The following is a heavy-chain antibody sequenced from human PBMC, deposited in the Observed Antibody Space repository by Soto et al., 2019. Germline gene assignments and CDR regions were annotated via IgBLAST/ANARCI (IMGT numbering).Heavy chain of an antibody. V-gene: IGHV3-30-3*01. D-gene: IGHD2-2*03. CDR2: ISYDGSNK. CDR1: GFTFSSYA. J-gene: IGHJ6*02. CDR3: ARDCGYCSSTSCYPDV. Sequence: GGSLRLSCAASGFTFSSYAMHWVRQAPGKGLEWVAVISYDGSNKYYADSVKGRFTISRDNSKNTLYLQMNSLRAEDTAVYYCARDCGYCSSTSCYPDVWGQGTTVTVSS.